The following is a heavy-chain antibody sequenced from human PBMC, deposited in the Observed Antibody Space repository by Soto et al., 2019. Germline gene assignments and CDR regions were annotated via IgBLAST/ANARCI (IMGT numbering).Heavy chain of an antibody. Sequence: XATLSLTCTVSGGSISSSSYYWGWIRQPPGKGLEWIGSIYYSGSTYYNPSLKSRVTISVDTSKNQFSLKLSSVTAADTAVYYCARDNYGDYGMDVWGQGTTVTVSS. CDR3: ARDNYGDYGMDV. D-gene: IGHD4-17*01. J-gene: IGHJ6*02. V-gene: IGHV4-39*01. CDR1: GGSISSSSYY. CDR2: IYYSGST.